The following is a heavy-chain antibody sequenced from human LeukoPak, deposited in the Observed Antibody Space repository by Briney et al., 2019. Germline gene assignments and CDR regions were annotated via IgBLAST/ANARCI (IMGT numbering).Heavy chain of an antibody. Sequence: GGSLRLSCAASGFTVSSNYMTWVRQAPGKGLEWVSSISGSGDRTYYADSVKGRFTISRDNSRNTLYLQMNSVRAEDTAVYFCAKDHGVAVAGMYYWGQGTLVTVSS. CDR1: GFTVSSNY. D-gene: IGHD6-19*01. V-gene: IGHV3-23*01. J-gene: IGHJ4*02. CDR3: AKDHGVAVAGMYY. CDR2: ISGSGDRT.